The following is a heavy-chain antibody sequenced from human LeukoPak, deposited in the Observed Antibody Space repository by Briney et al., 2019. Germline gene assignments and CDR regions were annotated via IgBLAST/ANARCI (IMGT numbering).Heavy chain of an antibody. CDR1: GFSFSDYD. V-gene: IGHV3-21*01. D-gene: IGHD3-16*01. CDR3: GRAFPPLRTSSAGDL. J-gene: IGHJ4*02. CDR2: ISGRSSHI. Sequence: GGSLRLSRSASGFSFSDYDMNWVRQAPGKGLEWVSSISGRSSHIYYGDSVKGRFAISRDNAKNSLYLQMNSLGAEDTAVYYCGRAFPPLRTSSAGDLWGQGILVTVSS.